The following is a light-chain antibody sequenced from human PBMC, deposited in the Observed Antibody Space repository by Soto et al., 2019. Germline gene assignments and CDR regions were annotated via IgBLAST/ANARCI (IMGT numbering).Light chain of an antibody. CDR2: LGS. J-gene: IGKJ5*01. CDR1: QSLLHSNGYSY. CDR3: MQALQTPPIT. V-gene: IGKV2-28*01. Sequence: DIVMTQSPLSLPVTPGEPASISCRSSQSLLHSNGYSYLDWYLQKPGQSPQLLIYLGSNRASGVPDRFCGSGSGTDFTLKISRVEAEDVGVYYYMQALQTPPITFGQGTRLEIK.